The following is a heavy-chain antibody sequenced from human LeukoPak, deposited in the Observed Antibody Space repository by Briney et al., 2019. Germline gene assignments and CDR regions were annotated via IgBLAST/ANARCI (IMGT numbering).Heavy chain of an antibody. CDR2: IYYPGST. CDR3: ARAPTWNYGMDV. Sequence: SETLSLTCTVSGGSISNYYWSWLRQPPGKGLEWIGYIYYPGSTNYNPSLKSRVAISVDAPKNQFSLKLSSVTAADTAVYHCARAPTWNYGMDVWGQGTTVTVSS. V-gene: IGHV4-59*01. D-gene: IGHD2/OR15-2a*01. CDR1: GGSISNYY. J-gene: IGHJ6*02.